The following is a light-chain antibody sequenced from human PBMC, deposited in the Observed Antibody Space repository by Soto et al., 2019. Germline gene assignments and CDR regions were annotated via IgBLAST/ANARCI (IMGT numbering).Light chain of an antibody. J-gene: IGKJ1*01. CDR2: GAS. V-gene: IGKV3-20*01. CDR1: QSVSSSY. CDR3: QQYGSSQS. Sequence: EIVLTQSPGTLPLSPGERATLSCRASQSVSSSYLAWYQQKPGQAPRLRIYGASSRATGIPDRFSGSGSGTDFTLTISRLEPEDFAVYYCQQYGSSQSFGQGTKVEIK.